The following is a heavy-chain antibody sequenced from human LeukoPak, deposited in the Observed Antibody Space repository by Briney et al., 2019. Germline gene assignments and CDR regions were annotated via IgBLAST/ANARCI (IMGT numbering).Heavy chain of an antibody. CDR3: ARGPEWGEALDSSGYYYFDY. J-gene: IGHJ4*02. CDR2: MNPNSGNT. D-gene: IGHD3-22*01. CDR1: GYTFTSYD. Sequence: GASVKVSCKASGYTFTSYDINWVRQATGQGLEWMGWMNPNSGNTGYAQKFQGRVTITRNTSISTAYMELSSLRSEDTAVYYCARGPEWGEALDSSGYYYFDYWGQGTLVTVSS. V-gene: IGHV1-8*03.